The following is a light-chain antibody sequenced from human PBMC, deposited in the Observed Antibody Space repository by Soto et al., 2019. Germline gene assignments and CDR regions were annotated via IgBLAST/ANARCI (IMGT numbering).Light chain of an antibody. J-gene: IGKJ1*01. CDR1: QSVSSY. CDR2: DAS. CDR3: QQRGNWPWT. V-gene: IGKV3-11*01. Sequence: EIVLTQSPATLSLSPGERATLSCRASQSVSSYLAWYQQKPGQAPRLLIYDASNRATGIPARFSGSGSGTVFTLTISSLEPEDFAFYSCQQRGNWPWTFGQGIKVEIK.